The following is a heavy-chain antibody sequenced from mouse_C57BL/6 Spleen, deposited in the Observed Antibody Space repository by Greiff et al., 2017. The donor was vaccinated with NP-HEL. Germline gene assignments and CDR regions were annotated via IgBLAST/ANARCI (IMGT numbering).Heavy chain of an antibody. Sequence: QVQLQQPGAEGGKPGASVKMSCKASGYTFTSYWITWVKQRPGQGLEWIGDIYPGSGSTNYNEKFKSKATLTVDTSSSTAYMQLSSLTSEDSAVYYCARDDGYYFDYWGQGTTLTVSS. J-gene: IGHJ2*01. D-gene: IGHD2-3*01. CDR2: IYPGSGST. V-gene: IGHV1-55*01. CDR1: GYTFTSYW. CDR3: ARDDGYYFDY.